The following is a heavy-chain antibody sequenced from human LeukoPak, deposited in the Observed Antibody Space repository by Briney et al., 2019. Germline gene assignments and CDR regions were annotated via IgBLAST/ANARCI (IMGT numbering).Heavy chain of an antibody. CDR3: ARRSVDIVATIRDDY. CDR2: ISAYNGNT. Sequence: ASVKVSCKASGYTFTSYGISGVRQAPGQGLEWMGWISAYNGNTNYAQKLQGRVTMTTDTSTSTAYMELRRLRSDDTAVYYCARRSVDIVATIRDDYWGQGTLVTVSS. D-gene: IGHD5-12*01. V-gene: IGHV1-18*01. J-gene: IGHJ4*02. CDR1: GYTFTSYG.